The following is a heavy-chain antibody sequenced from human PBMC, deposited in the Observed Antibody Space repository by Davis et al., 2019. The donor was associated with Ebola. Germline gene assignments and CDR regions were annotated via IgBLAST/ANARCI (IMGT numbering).Heavy chain of an antibody. D-gene: IGHD5-18*01. J-gene: IGHJ6*02. Sequence: ASVKVSCKASGYTFTGYYMHWVRQAPGQRLEWMGWINAGNGNTKYSQKFQGRVTITRDTSASTAYMELSSLRSEDTAVYYCARAGDTAMVTYYYYGMDVWGQGTTVTVSS. CDR3: ARAGDTAMVTYYYYGMDV. V-gene: IGHV1-3*01. CDR2: INAGNGNT. CDR1: GYTFTGYY.